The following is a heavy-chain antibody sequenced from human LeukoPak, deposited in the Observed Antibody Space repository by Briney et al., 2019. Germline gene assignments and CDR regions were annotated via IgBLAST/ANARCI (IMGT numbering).Heavy chain of an antibody. CDR3: ARGGFNMVRGVIIPSNSYFYYMDI. J-gene: IGHJ6*03. D-gene: IGHD3-10*01. CDR2: ITSGDFV. CDR1: GFTFSAYS. Sequence: GGSLGLSCAASGFTFSAYSMNWVRQAPGKGLEWVSSITSGDFVYFADSLKGRFTISRDNGKSSLYLQMNSLRAEDTAVYYCARGGFNMVRGVIIPSNSYFYYMDIWGKGTTVTVSS. V-gene: IGHV3-69-1*01.